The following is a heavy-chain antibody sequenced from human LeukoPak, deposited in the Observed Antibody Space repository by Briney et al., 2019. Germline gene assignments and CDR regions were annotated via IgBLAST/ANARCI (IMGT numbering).Heavy chain of an antibody. J-gene: IGHJ4*02. CDR1: GYSISSGYY. D-gene: IGHD4-11*01. CDR2: IYYSGST. CDR3: ARATTVTTPGDY. V-gene: IGHV4-38-2*01. Sequence: PSETLSLTCAVSGYSISSGYYWGWIRQPPGKGLEWIGYIYYSGSTNYNPSLKSRVTISVDTSTNKFSLKLSSVTAADTAVYYCARATTVTTPGDYWGQGTLVTVSS.